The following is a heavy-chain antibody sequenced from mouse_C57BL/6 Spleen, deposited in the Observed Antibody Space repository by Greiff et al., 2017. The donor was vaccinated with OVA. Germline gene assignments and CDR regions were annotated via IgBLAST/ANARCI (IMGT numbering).Heavy chain of an antibody. CDR3: ARVGGTGAMDY. J-gene: IGHJ4*01. CDR2: ISYDGSN. D-gene: IGHD2-14*01. CDR1: GYSITSGYY. Sequence: EVKLMESGPGLVKPSQSLSLTCSVTGYSITSGYYWNWIRQFPGNKLEWMGYISYDGSNNYNPSLKNRISITRDTSKNQFFLKLNSVTTEDTATYYCARVGGTGAMDYWGQGTSVTVSS. V-gene: IGHV3-6*01.